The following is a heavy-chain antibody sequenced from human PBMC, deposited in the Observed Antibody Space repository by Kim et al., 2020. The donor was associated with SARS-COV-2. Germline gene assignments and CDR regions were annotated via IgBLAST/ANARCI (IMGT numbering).Heavy chain of an antibody. D-gene: IGHD3-10*01. Sequence: SETLFLTCTVSGGSISSSSYYWGWIRQPPGKGLEWIGSIYYSGSTYYNPSLKSRVTISVDTSKNQFSLKLSSVTAADTAVYYCARDGDYYGSGYEGGFDPWGQGTLFTVSS. CDR1: GGSISSSSYY. V-gene: IGHV4-39*07. CDR3: ARDGDYYGSGYEGGFDP. J-gene: IGHJ5*02. CDR2: IYYSGST.